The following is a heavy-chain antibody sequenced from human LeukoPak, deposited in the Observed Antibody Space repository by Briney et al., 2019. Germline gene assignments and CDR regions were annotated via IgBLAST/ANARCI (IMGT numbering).Heavy chain of an antibody. D-gene: IGHD3-3*01. V-gene: IGHV3-23*01. CDR3: AKDFWSGYYSGYFDY. J-gene: IGHJ4*02. Sequence: GGSLRLSCAASGFTFSTYAMSWVRQAPGTGLEWVSAISGGGGSTYYADSVKGRFTISRDNSKNTLYLQMNSLRAEDTAVYYCAKDFWSGYYSGYFDYWGQGTLVTVSS. CDR2: ISGGGGST. CDR1: GFTFSTYA.